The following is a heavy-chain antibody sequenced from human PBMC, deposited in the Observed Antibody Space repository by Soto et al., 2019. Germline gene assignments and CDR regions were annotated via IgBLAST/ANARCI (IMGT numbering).Heavy chain of an antibody. V-gene: IGHV3-23*01. D-gene: IGHD2-15*01. CDR1: GFTFSSYA. J-gene: IGHJ5*02. CDR3: AKAGGYCSGGSCYPNWFDP. Sequence: GGSLRLSCAASGFTFSSYAMSWVRQAPGKGLEWVSAISGSGGSTYYADSEKGRFTISRDNSKKTLYLQMNSLRAEDTAVYFCAKAGGYCSGGSCYPNWFDPWGQGTLVTVSS. CDR2: ISGSGGST.